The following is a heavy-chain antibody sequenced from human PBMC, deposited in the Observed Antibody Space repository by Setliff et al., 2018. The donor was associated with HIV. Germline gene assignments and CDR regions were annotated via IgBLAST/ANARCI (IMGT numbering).Heavy chain of an antibody. CDR2: FNPKSGGST. CDR1: GYTFTAHY. CDR3: ATGEMATTRGWFFDN. D-gene: IGHD3-16*01. Sequence: ASVKVSCKASGYTFTAHYIHWVRQAPGQGLEWMGRFNPKSGGSTSYAQKFQGRVTITADESTSTAYMELSSLRSEDTAVYYCATGEMATTRGWFFDNWGQGTLVTVSS. J-gene: IGHJ4*02. V-gene: IGHV1-46*01.